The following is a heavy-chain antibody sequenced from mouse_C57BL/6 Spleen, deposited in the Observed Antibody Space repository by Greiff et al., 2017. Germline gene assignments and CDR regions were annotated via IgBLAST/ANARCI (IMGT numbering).Heavy chain of an antibody. CDR3: ARNYYGSSYLFDY. Sequence: QVQLQQPGAELVKPGASVKLSCKASGYTFTSYWMHWVKQRPGQGLEWIGMIHPNSGSTNYNEKFKSKATLTVAKSSSTAYMQLSSLTSEDSAVYYCARNYYGSSYLFDYWGQGTTLTVSS. V-gene: IGHV1-64*01. D-gene: IGHD1-1*01. CDR2: IHPNSGST. CDR1: GYTFTSYW. J-gene: IGHJ2*01.